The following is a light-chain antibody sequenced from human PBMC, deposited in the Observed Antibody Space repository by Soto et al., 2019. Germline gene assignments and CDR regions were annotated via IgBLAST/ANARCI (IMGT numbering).Light chain of an antibody. CDR3: CSYAGSSTFLYV. J-gene: IGLJ1*01. V-gene: IGLV2-23*02. CDR1: SSDVGSYNL. CDR2: EVS. Sequence: QSALTQPASVSGSPGQSITISCTGTSSDVGSYNLVSWYQQHPGKAPKLMIYEVSKRPSGVPNRFSGSKSGNTASLTISGLQAEDEADYYCCSYAGSSTFLYVFGTGTKLTVL.